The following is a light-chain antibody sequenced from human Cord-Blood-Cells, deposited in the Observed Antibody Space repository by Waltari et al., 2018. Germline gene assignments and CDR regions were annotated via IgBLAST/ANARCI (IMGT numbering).Light chain of an antibody. CDR1: SSNIGSNY. CDR2: RNN. CDR3: AAWDDSLSGL. Sequence: QSVLTQPPSASGTPGQRVTISCSGSSSNIGSNYVYWYQQLPGTAPKLRFYRNNQRPSGVPVRFSGSNSGTSASLAISGLRSEDEADYYCAAWDDSLSGLFGGGTKLTVL. J-gene: IGLJ2*01. V-gene: IGLV1-47*01.